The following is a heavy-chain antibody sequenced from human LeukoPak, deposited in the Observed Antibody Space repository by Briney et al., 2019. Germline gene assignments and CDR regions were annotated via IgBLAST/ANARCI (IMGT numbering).Heavy chain of an antibody. CDR2: IIHSGST. D-gene: IGHD6-13*01. Sequence: SETLSLTCAVYGGSFSGYYWTWIRQPPGKGLEWIGEIIHSGSTNYNPSLKSRVTISVDTSKNQFSLKLGSVTAADTAVYYCARSIAAADSSGYYYYYMDVWGKGTTVTVSS. V-gene: IGHV4-34*12. CDR1: GGSFSGYY. J-gene: IGHJ6*03. CDR3: ARSIAAADSSGYYYYYMDV.